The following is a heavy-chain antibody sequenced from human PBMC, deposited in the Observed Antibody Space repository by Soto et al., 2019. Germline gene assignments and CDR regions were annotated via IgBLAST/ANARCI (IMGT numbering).Heavy chain of an antibody. CDR1: GYTFTSYG. CDR2: ISAYNGNT. CDR3: ARDVKNIVVVVAAGGSWWFDP. Sequence: ASVKVSCKASGYTFTSYGISWVRQAPGQGLEWMGWISAYNGNTNYAQKLQGRVTMTTDTSTSTAYMELRSLRSDDTAVYYCARDVKNIVVVVAAGGSWWFDPWGQGTLVTVSS. J-gene: IGHJ5*02. V-gene: IGHV1-18*01. D-gene: IGHD2-15*01.